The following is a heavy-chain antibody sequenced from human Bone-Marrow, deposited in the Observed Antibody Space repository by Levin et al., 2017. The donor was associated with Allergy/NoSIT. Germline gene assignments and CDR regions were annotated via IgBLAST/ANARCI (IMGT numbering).Heavy chain of an antibody. CDR2: ISLGGNT. CDR1: GGSFTSSGYD. Sequence: PSETLSLTCVVSGGSFTSSGYDWVWIRQSPQMRLEWIGTISLGGNTYYNPSLKSRGTLSVDTSKSHFSLRLTSVTAADTGFYYCSRSLKDAFDNWGQGALVTVSS. V-gene: IGHV4-39*02. CDR3: SRSLKDAFDN. J-gene: IGHJ4*02.